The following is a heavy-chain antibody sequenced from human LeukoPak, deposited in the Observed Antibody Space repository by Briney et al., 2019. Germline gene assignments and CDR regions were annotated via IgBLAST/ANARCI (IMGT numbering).Heavy chain of an antibody. CDR3: ARHHGSGRLKQHDAFDI. CDR1: GYSFTSYW. CDR2: IYPGDSDT. V-gene: IGHV5-51*01. D-gene: IGHD3-10*01. Sequence: GESLKISCKGSGYSFTSYWIAWVRQMPGKGLEWMGIIYPGDSDTRYSPSFQGQVTISADKSISTAYLQWSSLKTSDTAMYYCARHHGSGRLKQHDAFDIWGQGTMVTVSS. J-gene: IGHJ3*02.